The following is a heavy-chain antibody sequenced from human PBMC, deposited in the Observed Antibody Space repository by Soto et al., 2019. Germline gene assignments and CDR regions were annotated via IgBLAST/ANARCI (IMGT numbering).Heavy chain of an antibody. D-gene: IGHD6-13*01. J-gene: IGHJ4*02. CDR3: ARENSHFDY. V-gene: IGHV1-18*01. CDR2: ISAYNANA. CDR1: AYTFRNFG. Sequence: QIQLLQSGAEVKKPGASVKVTCKASAYTFRNFGISWVRQAPGQGLEWMGWISAYNANANYAQKFQGRLTMTADISTSTAYMELRSLSSDDTAVYYYARENSHFDYWGQGTLVTVSS.